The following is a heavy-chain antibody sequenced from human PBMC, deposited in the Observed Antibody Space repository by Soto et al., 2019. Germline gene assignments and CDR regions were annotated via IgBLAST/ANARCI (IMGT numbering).Heavy chain of an antibody. V-gene: IGHV4-34*01. D-gene: IGHD6-13*01. CDR2: INHSGST. J-gene: IGHJ5*02. CDR3: ARGLRQQLVTPGFDP. CDR1: GVSFSGYY. Sequence: SETLSLTCAVYGVSFSGYYWSWIRQPPGKGLEWIGEINHSGSTNYNPSLKSRVTISVDTSKNQFSLKLSSVTAADTAVYYCARGLRQQLVTPGFDPWGQGTLVT.